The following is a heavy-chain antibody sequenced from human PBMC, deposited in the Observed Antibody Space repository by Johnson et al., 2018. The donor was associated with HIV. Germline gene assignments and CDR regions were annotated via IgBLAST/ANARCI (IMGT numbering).Heavy chain of an antibody. D-gene: IGHD3-3*01. CDR1: GFTFSSYA. V-gene: IGHV3-30*04. J-gene: IGHJ3*02. Sequence: QVQLVESGGGVVQPGRSLRLSCAASGFTFSSYAMHWVRQAPGKGLEWVAVISYDGSNKYYADSVKGRFTISRDNSKNTLYLQMNSLRAEDTAVYYCARDHGAFWSGYYHGGSYAFDIWGQGTMVTGSS. CDR3: ARDHGAFWSGYYHGGSYAFDI. CDR2: ISYDGSNK.